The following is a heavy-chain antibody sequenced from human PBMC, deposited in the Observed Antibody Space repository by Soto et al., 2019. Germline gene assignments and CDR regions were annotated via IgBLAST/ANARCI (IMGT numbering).Heavy chain of an antibody. CDR3: AAEKVGAIGAFDY. J-gene: IGHJ4*02. D-gene: IGHD1-26*01. CDR2: IYYSGTA. Sequence: QVQLQESGPGLVKPSETLSLTCSVSGGSSNNHYWTWIRQPPGKGLEWIGYIYYSGTAIYSPSLKSRVTRSIDTSKDQFSLKLSSVTAADTAMYYCAAEKVGAIGAFDYWGQGPLVIVSS. V-gene: IGHV4-59*11. CDR1: GGSSNNHY.